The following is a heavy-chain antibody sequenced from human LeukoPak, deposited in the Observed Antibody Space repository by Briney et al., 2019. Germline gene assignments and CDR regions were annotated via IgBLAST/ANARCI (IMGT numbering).Heavy chain of an antibody. D-gene: IGHD1-20*01. Sequence: GGSLRLSCAASGFTVSSNYMSWVRQAPGKGLEWVSVIYSGGSTYYADSVKGRFTISRDKSKNTLYLQMNSLRAEDTAVYYCARDRYNWNGCFDYWGQGTLVTVSS. J-gene: IGHJ4*02. CDR2: IYSGGST. CDR3: ARDRYNWNGCFDY. CDR1: GFTVSSNY. V-gene: IGHV3-66*02.